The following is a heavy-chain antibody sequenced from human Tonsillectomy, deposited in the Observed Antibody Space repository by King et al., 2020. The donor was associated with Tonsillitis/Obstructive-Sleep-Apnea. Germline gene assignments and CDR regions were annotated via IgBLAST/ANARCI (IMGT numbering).Heavy chain of an antibody. CDR1: GFSLSTSGVG. D-gene: IGHD7-27*01. Sequence: TLKESGPTLVKPTQTLTLTCTFSGFSLSTSGVGVGWIRQPPGKALEWLALIYWDDDKRYSPSLKSRLTITEDTSKNQVVLTMTNVDPMDTATYYCAHRKPNWVAGDAFDIWGQGTMVTVSS. J-gene: IGHJ3*02. CDR3: AHRKPNWVAGDAFDI. CDR2: IYWDDDK. V-gene: IGHV2-5*02.